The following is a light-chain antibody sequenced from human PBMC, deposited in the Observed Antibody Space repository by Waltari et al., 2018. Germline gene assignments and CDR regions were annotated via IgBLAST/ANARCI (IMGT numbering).Light chain of an antibody. V-gene: IGLV1-47*01. CDR2: RIN. Sequence: QSVPTQPPSASGTHTPTDTISCYGTNSNIGRNSVFWYQHLPGTAPNLLIYRINQRPSGVPDRFSGSKSGTSASLAIRGLRSEDEADYYCAAWDDSLSVSYVFGSGTKVTV. CDR3: AAWDDSLSVSYV. J-gene: IGLJ1*01. CDR1: NSNIGRNS.